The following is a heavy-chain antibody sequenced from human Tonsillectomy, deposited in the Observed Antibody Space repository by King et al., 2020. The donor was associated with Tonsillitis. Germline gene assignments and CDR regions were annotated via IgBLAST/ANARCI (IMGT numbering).Heavy chain of an antibody. CDR3: ARDGRELTGDYYFDY. D-gene: IGHD7-27*01. V-gene: IGHV3-30-3*01. J-gene: IGHJ4*02. CDR1: GFTFSSYA. Sequence: VQLVESGGGVVQPGRSLRLSCAASGFTFSSYAMHWVRQAPGKGLEWVAVISYDGSNKYYADSVEGRFTISRDNSKNKLYLQMNSLRAEDTALYYCARDGRELTGDYYFDYWGQGTLVTVSS. CDR2: ISYDGSNK.